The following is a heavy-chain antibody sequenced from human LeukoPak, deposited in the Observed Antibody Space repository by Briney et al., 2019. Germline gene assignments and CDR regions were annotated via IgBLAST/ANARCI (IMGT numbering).Heavy chain of an antibody. CDR2: INHSGST. J-gene: IGHJ4*02. Sequence: PSETLSLTCTVSGYFSTAYYWGWIRQPPGKGLEWIGEINHSGSTNYNPSLRSRVTISVDTSKNQFSLKLSSVTAADTAVYYCARHRGYYYGSGRSYYFDYWGQGTLVTVSS. CDR3: ARHRGYYYGSGRSYYFDY. CDR1: GYFSTAYY. D-gene: IGHD3-10*01. V-gene: IGHV4-34*01.